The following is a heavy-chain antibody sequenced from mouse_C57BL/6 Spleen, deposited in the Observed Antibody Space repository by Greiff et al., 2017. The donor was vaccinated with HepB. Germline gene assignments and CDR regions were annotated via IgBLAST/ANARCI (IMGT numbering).Heavy chain of an antibody. CDR2: ISGGGGNT. Sequence: EVQGVESGGGLVKPGGSLKLSCAASGFTFSSYTMSWVRQTPEKRLEWVATISGGGGNTYYPDSVKGRFTISRDNAKNTLYLQMSSLRSEDTALYYCARGEGFAYWGQGTLVTVSA. CDR3: ARGEGFAY. CDR1: GFTFSSYT. V-gene: IGHV5-9*01. J-gene: IGHJ3*01.